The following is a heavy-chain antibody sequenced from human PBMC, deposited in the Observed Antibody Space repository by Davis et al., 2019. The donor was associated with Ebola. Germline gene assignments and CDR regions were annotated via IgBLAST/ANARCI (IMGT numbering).Heavy chain of an antibody. D-gene: IGHD4-17*01. J-gene: IGHJ6*02. CDR2: MNPNSGKT. CDR3: ARGVFYGDYGRSYYYYGMDV. V-gene: IGHV1-8*01. Sequence: ASVQVSCQASGYTFTSYDINWVRQATGQGLEWMGWMNPNSGKTGYAQKFQGRVTMTRNTSISTAYMELSSLRSEDTAVYYCARGVFYGDYGRSYYYYGMDVWGQGTTVTVSS. CDR1: GYTFTSYD.